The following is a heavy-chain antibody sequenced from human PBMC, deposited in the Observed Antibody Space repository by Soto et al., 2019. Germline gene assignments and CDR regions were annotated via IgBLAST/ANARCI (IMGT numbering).Heavy chain of an antibody. CDR2: IYYTGST. V-gene: IGHV4-59*01. Sequence: NPSETLSLTCTVSGDSINNYYWSWIRQPPGKRLEWIGYIYYTGSTTYNPSLESRVTMFVDTSKNQFFLKLSSVNAADTAVYYCAKYRRTAAEGFTLDYWGRGTLVTVSS. CDR3: AKYRRTAAEGFTLDY. CDR1: GDSINNYY. J-gene: IGHJ4*02. D-gene: IGHD6-13*01.